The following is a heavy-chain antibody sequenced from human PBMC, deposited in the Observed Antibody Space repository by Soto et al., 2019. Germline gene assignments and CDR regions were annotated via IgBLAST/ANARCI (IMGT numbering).Heavy chain of an antibody. Sequence: GSLRLSCAASGFTFSGFSMNWVRQAPGKGLEWVSSVTSSPSSMFYADSVKGRFTISRDDAKDSLFLQMNSLRADDTAVYYCAREADFASSGYVLDYWGQGTLVTVSS. D-gene: IGHD3-22*01. J-gene: IGHJ4*02. V-gene: IGHV3-21*01. CDR2: VTSSPSSM. CDR1: GFTFSGFS. CDR3: AREADFASSGYVLDY.